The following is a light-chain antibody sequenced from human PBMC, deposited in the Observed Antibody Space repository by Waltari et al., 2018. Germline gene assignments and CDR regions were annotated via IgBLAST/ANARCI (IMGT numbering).Light chain of an antibody. J-gene: IGKJ4*01. Sequence: EIVMTQSPATLSVSPGERATLPCRASQSVGSKVAWYQQKPGQAPRLLIYSASTGATDIPARFSGSGSGTDFTLIISSLQSEDFADYYCQQYYYWPLTFGGGTKVEIK. V-gene: IGKV3-15*01. CDR1: QSVGSK. CDR2: SAS. CDR3: QQYYYWPLT.